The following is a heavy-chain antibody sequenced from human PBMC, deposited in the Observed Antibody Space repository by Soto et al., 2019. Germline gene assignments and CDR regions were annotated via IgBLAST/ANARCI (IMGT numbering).Heavy chain of an antibody. Sequence: QVQLVQSGAEVKKPGSSVKVSCKASGGTFSSYAISWVRQAPGQGLEWMGGNIPIFGTANYAQKFQGRVTITADESTSTAYMELSSLRAEDTAVYSCARVIAYCGGDCYRYFDLWGRGTLVTVSS. CDR1: GGTFSSYA. D-gene: IGHD2-21*02. V-gene: IGHV1-69*01. CDR2: NIPIFGTA. CDR3: ARVIAYCGGDCYRYFDL. J-gene: IGHJ2*01.